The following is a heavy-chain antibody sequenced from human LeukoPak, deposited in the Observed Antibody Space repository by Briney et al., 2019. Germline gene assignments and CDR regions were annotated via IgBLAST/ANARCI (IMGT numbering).Heavy chain of an antibody. CDR1: GFTFSSYA. V-gene: IGHV3-11*01. Sequence: PGGSLRLSCAASGFTFSSYAMSWIRQAPGKGLEWISYISTSGSTIYYADSVKGRFTISRDNAKNSLYLQMNSLRAEDTAVYYCARDGDGYNYKLDYWGQGTLVTASS. CDR3: ARDGDGYNYKLDY. CDR2: ISTSGSTI. D-gene: IGHD5-24*01. J-gene: IGHJ4*02.